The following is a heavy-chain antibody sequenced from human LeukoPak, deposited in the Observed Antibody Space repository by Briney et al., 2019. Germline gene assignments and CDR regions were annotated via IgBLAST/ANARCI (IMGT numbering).Heavy chain of an antibody. V-gene: IGHV3-33*01. D-gene: IGHD2-21*02. CDR1: VFTFSSHD. CDR3: ARPRGFCSGGDCYADYGMDV. J-gene: IGHJ6*02. CDR2: IYYDGSNK. Sequence: GRSLILPCAASVFTFSSHDIHGVRHSPGKGLEWVALIYYDGSNKYYADSVRGRFTISRDNSKNTLYLQINNLRAEDAGVYYCARPRGFCSGGDCYADYGMDVWGQGTTVTVSS.